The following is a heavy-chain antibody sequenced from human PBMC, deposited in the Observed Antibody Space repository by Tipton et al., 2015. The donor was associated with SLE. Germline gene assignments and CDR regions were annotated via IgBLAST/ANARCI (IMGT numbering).Heavy chain of an antibody. CDR2: IYHSGST. Sequence: GSLRLSCTVSDYSISSGYYWAWIRQPPGKGPEWIGSIYHSGSTFYDPSLNSRVSISVDTSKNQFSLTLTSVTAADTAIYYCARVYSGSYYKTFDFWGQGTLVTVSS. J-gene: IGHJ3*01. V-gene: IGHV4-38-2*02. CDR3: ARVYSGSYYKTFDF. D-gene: IGHD1-26*01. CDR1: DYSISSGYY.